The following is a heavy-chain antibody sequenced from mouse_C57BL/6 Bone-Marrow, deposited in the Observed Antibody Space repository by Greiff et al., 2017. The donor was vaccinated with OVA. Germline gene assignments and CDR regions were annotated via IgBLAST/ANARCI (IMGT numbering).Heavy chain of an antibody. CDR2: INPSTGGT. V-gene: IGHV1-42*01. CDR1: GYSFTGYY. CDR3: ARSKLRGSSLYYFDY. J-gene: IGHJ2*01. D-gene: IGHD1-1*01. Sequence: EVQLQQSGPELVKPGASVKISCKASGYSFTGYYMNWVKQSPEKSLEWIGEINPSTGGTTYNQKFKAKATLTVDKSSSTAYMQLKSLTSEDSAVYYCARSKLRGSSLYYFDYWGQGTTLTVSS.